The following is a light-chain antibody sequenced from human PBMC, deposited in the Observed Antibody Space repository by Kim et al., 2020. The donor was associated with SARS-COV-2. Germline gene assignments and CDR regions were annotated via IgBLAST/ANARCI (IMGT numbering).Light chain of an antibody. V-gene: IGKV1-27*01. J-gene: IGKJ1*01. Sequence: DIQITQSPSSLSASVGDRVTITCRASQGISNYLAGYQQKPGKVPTLLIYAASTLQSGVPSRFSGSGSGTDFTLTISSLQPEDVATYYCQKYNSAPRTFGQGTKVDIK. CDR2: AAS. CDR3: QKYNSAPRT. CDR1: QGISNY.